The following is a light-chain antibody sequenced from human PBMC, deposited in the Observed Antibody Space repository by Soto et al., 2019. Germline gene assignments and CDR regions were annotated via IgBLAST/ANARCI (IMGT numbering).Light chain of an antibody. CDR2: SKN. CDR3: MLDMGSGIAV. J-gene: IGLJ7*01. V-gene: IGLV8-61*01. CDR1: YGSVSTSHF. Sequence: QTVVTQEPSFSVSPGGTVTLTCGLRYGSVSTSHFASWYQQTPGQTPRTLIYSKNTRSSGVPDRFSGSIFGHKAALTITGAQAGDDSDYYCMLDMGSGIAVFGGGTQLTVL.